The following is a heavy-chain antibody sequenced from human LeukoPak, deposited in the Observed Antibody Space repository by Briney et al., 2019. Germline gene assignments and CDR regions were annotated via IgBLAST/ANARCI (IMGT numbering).Heavy chain of an antibody. D-gene: IGHD1-26*01. CDR2: ISYDGINK. Sequence: GRSLRLSCAASGFTFSSYAMHWVRQAPGKGLEWVAIISYDGINKYYADSVKGRFTISRDSSKNTLCLQMRSLKPGDTVVDYWARRGGGSDYYFAYWGQGTLVTVSS. V-gene: IGHV3-30-3*01. CDR1: GFTFSSYA. J-gene: IGHJ4*02. CDR3: ARRGGGSDYYFAY.